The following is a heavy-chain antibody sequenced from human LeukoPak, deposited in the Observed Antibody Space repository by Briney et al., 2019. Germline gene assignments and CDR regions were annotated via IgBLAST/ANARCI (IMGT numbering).Heavy chain of an antibody. J-gene: IGHJ3*02. Sequence: ASVKVSCKASGYTFTGYYMHWVRQAPGQGLEWMGWISAYNGNTNYAQKLQGRVTMTTDTSTSTAYMELRSLRSDDTAVYYCARAPPVMETPDAFDIWGQGTMVTASS. CDR2: ISAYNGNT. V-gene: IGHV1-18*04. D-gene: IGHD3-16*01. CDR1: GYTFTGYY. CDR3: ARAPPVMETPDAFDI.